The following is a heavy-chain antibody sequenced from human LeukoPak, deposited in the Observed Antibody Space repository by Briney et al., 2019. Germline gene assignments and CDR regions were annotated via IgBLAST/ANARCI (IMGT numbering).Heavy chain of an antibody. D-gene: IGHD1-26*01. V-gene: IGHV4-59*01. CDR1: GDSISSYY. CDR3: ARGIIVGATWGENDNWFDP. J-gene: IGHJ5*02. Sequence: SETLSLTCTVSGDSISSYYWSWIRQPPGKGLEWIGYIYYSGNTNYNPSLKSRVTISVDTSKNQFSLKLSSVTAADTAVYYCARGIIVGATWGENDNWFDPWGQGTLITVSS. CDR2: IYYSGNT.